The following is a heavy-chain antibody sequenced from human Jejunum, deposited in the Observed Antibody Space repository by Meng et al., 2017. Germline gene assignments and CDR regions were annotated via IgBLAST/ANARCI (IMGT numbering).Heavy chain of an antibody. V-gene: IGHV4-61*03. Sequence: QWRLQESGPGLVRPSETLSLTCTVSGDSVSSDNYYWSWIRQPPGKGLEWIGYVYYSGHTDCNPSLKSRLSISIDTSKNHFSLKLSSVTAADTAVYYCARTPLYSGSYYFDPWGQGALVTVSS. D-gene: IGHD1-26*01. CDR2: VYYSGHT. CDR1: GDSVSSDNYY. CDR3: ARTPLYSGSYYFDP. J-gene: IGHJ4*02.